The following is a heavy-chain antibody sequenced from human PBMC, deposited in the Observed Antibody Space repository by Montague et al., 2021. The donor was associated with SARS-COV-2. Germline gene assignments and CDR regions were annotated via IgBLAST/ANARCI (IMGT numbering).Heavy chain of an antibody. CDR1: GGSITRHY. J-gene: IGHJ4*02. Sequence: SETLSLTCAVSGGSITRHYWSWIRQAPGKGLEWIGYFYYSGSTTXNPSLKSRVTIPVDTSKNQFSLKLSSVTAADTAVYYCARGSRQWLVRPPHYYYFDYWGQGTLVTVSS. D-gene: IGHD6-19*01. CDR3: ARGSRQWLVRPPHYYYFDY. CDR2: FYYSGST. V-gene: IGHV4-59*11.